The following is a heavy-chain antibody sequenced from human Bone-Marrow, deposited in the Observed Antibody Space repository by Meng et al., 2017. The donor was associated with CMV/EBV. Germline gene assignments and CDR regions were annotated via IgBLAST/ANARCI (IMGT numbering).Heavy chain of an antibody. D-gene: IGHD2-2*01. CDR3: AGRALGYCSSTSCYGYYYYGMDV. CDR2: INPSGGST. Sequence: ASVKVSCKASGYTFTGYYMHWVRQAPGQGLEWMGIINPSGGSTSYAQKFQGRVTMTRDTSTSTVYMELSSLRSEDTAVYYCAGRALGYCSSTSCYGYYYYGMDVWGQGTTVTGSS. J-gene: IGHJ6*02. V-gene: IGHV1-46*01. CDR1: GYTFTGYY.